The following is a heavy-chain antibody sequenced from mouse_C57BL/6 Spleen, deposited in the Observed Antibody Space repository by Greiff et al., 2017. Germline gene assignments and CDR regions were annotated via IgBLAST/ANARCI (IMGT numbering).Heavy chain of an antibody. Sequence: EVMLVESGGGLVQPGGSLKLSCAASGIDFSRYWMSWVRRAPGKGLEWIGEINPDSSTINYAPSLKDKFIISRDNAKNTLYLQMSKVRSEDTALYYCARGAYYYGSSYWYFDVWGTGTTVTVSS. V-gene: IGHV4-1*01. CDR2: INPDSSTI. CDR1: GIDFSRYW. D-gene: IGHD1-1*01. CDR3: ARGAYYYGSSYWYFDV. J-gene: IGHJ1*03.